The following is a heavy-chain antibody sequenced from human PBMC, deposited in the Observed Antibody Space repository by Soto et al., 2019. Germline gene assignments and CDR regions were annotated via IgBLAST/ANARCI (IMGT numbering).Heavy chain of an antibody. Sequence: QVQLQESGPGLVKPSQTLSLTCTVSGGSISSGGYYWSWIRQHPGKGLEWIGYIYYSGSTYYNTSLKSRVTISVDASKNQFSLKLSSVTAADTAVYYCARSVSLGSSSWYVPPPDYWGQGTLVTVSS. D-gene: IGHD6-13*01. CDR3: ARSVSLGSSSWYVPPPDY. CDR2: IYYSGST. J-gene: IGHJ4*02. V-gene: IGHV4-31*03. CDR1: GGSISSGGYY.